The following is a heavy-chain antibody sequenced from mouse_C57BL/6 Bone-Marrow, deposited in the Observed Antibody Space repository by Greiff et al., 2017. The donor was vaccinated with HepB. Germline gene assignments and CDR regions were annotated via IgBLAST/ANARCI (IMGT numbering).Heavy chain of an antibody. CDR3: ARRYYYGSSSSHWYFDV. V-gene: IGHV5-17*01. CDR2: ISSGSSTI. D-gene: IGHD1-1*01. CDR1: GFTFSDYG. Sequence: VQLKESGGGLVKPGGSLKLSCAASGFTFSDYGMHWVRQAPEKGLEWVAYISSGSSTIYYADTVKGRFTISRDNSKNTLFLQMTSLRSEDTAMYYCARRYYYGSSSSHWYFDVWGTGTTVTVSS. J-gene: IGHJ1*03.